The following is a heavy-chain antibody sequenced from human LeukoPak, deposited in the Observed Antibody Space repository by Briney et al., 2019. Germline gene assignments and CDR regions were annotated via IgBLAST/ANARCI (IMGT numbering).Heavy chain of an antibody. J-gene: IGHJ4*02. D-gene: IGHD3-16*02. CDR1: GGTFSSYV. Sequence: ASVTVSCKASGGTFSSYVISWVRQAPGQGRAWMGRIIPIFGTANYAQKFQGRVTITTDESTSTAYMELSSLRSEDTAVYYCASGEYDYVWGSYRPFDYWGQGTLVTVSS. V-gene: IGHV1-69*05. CDR2: IIPIFGTA. CDR3: ASGEYDYVWGSYRPFDY.